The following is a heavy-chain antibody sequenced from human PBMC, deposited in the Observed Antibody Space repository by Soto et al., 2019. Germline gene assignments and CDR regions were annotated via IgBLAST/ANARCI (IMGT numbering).Heavy chain of an antibody. CDR2: INHSGST. CDR1: GVSFSGYY. Sequence: ETLSATCSVYGVSFSGYYWSWIRQPAGKGLEWIGEINHSGSTNYNPSLKSRVTISVDTSKNQSSLKLSSVTAADTAVYYCARSVNTPQSVSYYYYGMDVWGQGTKVTVSS. J-gene: IGHJ6*02. V-gene: IGHV4-34*01. CDR3: ARSVNTPQSVSYYYYGMDV. D-gene: IGHD4-17*01.